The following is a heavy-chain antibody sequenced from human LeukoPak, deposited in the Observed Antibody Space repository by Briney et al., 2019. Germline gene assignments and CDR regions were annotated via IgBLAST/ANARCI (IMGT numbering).Heavy chain of an antibody. Sequence: SVKVSCRASGGTFSSYAISWVRQAPGQGLEWMGRIIPIFGTANYAQKFQGRVTITTDESTSTAYMELSSLRSEDTAVYYCARPTNSEGAFDYWGQGTLVTVSS. D-gene: IGHD1-26*01. CDR2: IIPIFGTA. CDR3: ARPTNSEGAFDY. CDR1: GGTFSSYA. J-gene: IGHJ4*02. V-gene: IGHV1-69*05.